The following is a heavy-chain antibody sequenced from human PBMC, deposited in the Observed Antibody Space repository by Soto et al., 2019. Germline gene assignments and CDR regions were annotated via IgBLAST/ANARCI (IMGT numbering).Heavy chain of an antibody. D-gene: IGHD4-17*01. CDR2: ISWNSGSI. J-gene: IGHJ6*02. CDR1: GFTFDDYA. Sequence: EVQLVESGGGLVQPGRSLRLSCAASGFTFDDYAMHWVRQAPGKGLEWVSGISWNSGSIGYADSVKGRFTISRDNAKNSLSLQMNSLRAEDTALYYCSKDMGPTTVVTPGGMDVWGQGTTVTVSS. V-gene: IGHV3-9*01. CDR3: SKDMGPTTVVTPGGMDV.